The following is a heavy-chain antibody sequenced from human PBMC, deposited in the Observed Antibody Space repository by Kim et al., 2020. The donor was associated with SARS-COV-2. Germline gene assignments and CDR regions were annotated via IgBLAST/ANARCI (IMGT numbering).Heavy chain of an antibody. V-gene: IGHV3-23*01. CDR3: AKVGSGGYPRGMRYYGMDV. Sequence: GGSLRLSCAASGFTFSSYAMSWVRQAPGKGLEWVSAISGSGGSTYYADSVKGRFTISRDNSKNTLYLQMNSLRAEDTAVYYCAKVGSGGYPRGMRYYGMDVWGQGTTVTVSS. D-gene: IGHD3-22*01. CDR1: GFTFSSYA. CDR2: ISGSGGST. J-gene: IGHJ6*02.